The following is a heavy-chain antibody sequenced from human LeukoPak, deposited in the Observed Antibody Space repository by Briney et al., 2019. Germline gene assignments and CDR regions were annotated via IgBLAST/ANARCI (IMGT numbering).Heavy chain of an antibody. CDR1: GFTFSPYW. CDR3: ARDTAGDRASSNC. V-gene: IGHV3-7*04. D-gene: IGHD3-10*01. CDR2: IKEEVGVT. Sequence: GGSLRLSCAASGFTFSPYWMSWVRQAPGRGLEWGANIKEEVGVTQYVDSVKCRVTFSRHKPQNSMYLQRNSLGPEDKALYCSARDTAGDRASSNCWGQGTLVTVSS. J-gene: IGHJ4*02.